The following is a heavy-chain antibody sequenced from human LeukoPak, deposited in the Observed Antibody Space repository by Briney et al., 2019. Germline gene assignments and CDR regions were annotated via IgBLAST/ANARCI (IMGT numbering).Heavy chain of an antibody. CDR1: GYTFTGYY. CDR2: INPNSGGT. D-gene: IGHD1-26*01. V-gene: IGHV1-2*02. Sequence: ASVKVSCKASGYTFTGYYMHWVRQAPGQGLEWMGWINPNSGGTNYAQKFQGRVTMTRDTSISTAYMELSRLRSDDTAVYYCARDRPYSRSYSLHYYYYMDVWGKGTTVTVSS. CDR3: ARDRPYSRSYSLHYYYYMDV. J-gene: IGHJ6*03.